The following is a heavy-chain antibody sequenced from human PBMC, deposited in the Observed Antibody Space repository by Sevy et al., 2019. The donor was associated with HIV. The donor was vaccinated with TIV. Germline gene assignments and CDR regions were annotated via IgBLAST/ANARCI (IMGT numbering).Heavy chain of an antibody. CDR2: ISGVGRST. CDR1: GFTFSSYA. V-gene: IGHV3-23*01. J-gene: IGHJ3*02. D-gene: IGHD3-22*01. CDR3: AKDYEYYDSSGHYYEGPFAFDT. Sequence: GSLRLSCAASGFTFSSYAMSWVRQAPGKGLEWVSAISGVGRSTFYADSVKGRFTISRDNSKNMMYVQMNSLRAEDTAIYYCAKDYEYYDSSGHYYEGPFAFDTWGQGTMVTVSS.